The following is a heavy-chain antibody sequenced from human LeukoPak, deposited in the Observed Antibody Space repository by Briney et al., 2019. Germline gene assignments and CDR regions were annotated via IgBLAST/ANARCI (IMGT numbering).Heavy chain of an antibody. Sequence: PGGSLRLSCAASGFNFSSYAMHWVRQAPGKGLEWVAVISYDGSNKYYADSVKGRFTISRDNSRNTLYLQMNSLRAEDTAVYYCARVPYGSGSYYKLSYYYYGMDVWGQGTTVTVSS. CDR2: ISYDGSNK. J-gene: IGHJ6*02. D-gene: IGHD3-10*01. V-gene: IGHV3-30-3*01. CDR3: ARVPYGSGSYYKLSYYYYGMDV. CDR1: GFNFSSYA.